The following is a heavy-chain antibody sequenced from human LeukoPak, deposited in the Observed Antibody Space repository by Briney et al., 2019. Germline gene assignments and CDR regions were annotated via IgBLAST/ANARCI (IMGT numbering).Heavy chain of an antibody. CDR1: GFTSSSYW. D-gene: IGHD3-3*01. CDR2: IKQDGSEK. J-gene: IGHJ6*03. Sequence: GGSLRLSCAASGFTSSSYWMSWVRQAPGKGLEWGANIKQDGSEKYYVDSVKGRFTISRDNAKNSLYLQMNSLRAEDTAVYYCARDRVYYDFWSGNGMDVWGKGTTVTVSS. CDR3: ARDRVYYDFWSGNGMDV. V-gene: IGHV3-7*01.